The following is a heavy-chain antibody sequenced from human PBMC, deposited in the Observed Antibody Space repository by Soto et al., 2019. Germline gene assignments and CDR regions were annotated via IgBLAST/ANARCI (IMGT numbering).Heavy chain of an antibody. V-gene: IGHV3-7*03. D-gene: IGHD1-26*01. CDR1: GFTFSTYW. Sequence: EAQLVESGGGLVQPGGSLRLSCAASGFTFSTYWMNWVRQAPGMGLEWLAIIRQDGTETHYVDSVKGRFTISRDNTKNSLFLQKNNLSADDTAVYYCVGGAGWELDYWGQGTLVTVSS. J-gene: IGHJ4*02. CDR3: VGGAGWELDY. CDR2: IRQDGTET.